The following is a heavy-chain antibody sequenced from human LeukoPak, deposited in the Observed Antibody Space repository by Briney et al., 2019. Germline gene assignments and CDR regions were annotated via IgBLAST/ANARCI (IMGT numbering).Heavy chain of an antibody. CDR3: ARDAVVSGLDY. V-gene: IGHV3-33*01. J-gene: IGHJ4*02. CDR2: IWYDGSNK. D-gene: IGHD2-15*01. CDR1: GFTFSSYG. Sequence: GGSLRLSCAASGFTFSSYGMHWVRQAPGKGLEWVAVIWYDGSNKYYADSVKGRFTISRDNSKNTLYLQMNSLRAEDTAVYYCARDAVVSGLDYWGQGTLVTASS.